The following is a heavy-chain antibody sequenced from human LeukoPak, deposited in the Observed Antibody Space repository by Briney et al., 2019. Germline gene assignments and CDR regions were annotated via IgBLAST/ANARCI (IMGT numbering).Heavy chain of an antibody. Sequence: GESLKISCKGSRYSFTSYWIGWVRQMPGKGLEWMGIIYPGDSDTRYSPSFQGQVTISADKSISTAYLQWSSLKASDTAMYYCARSIVAYVQWGPINYWGQGTLVTVSS. J-gene: IGHJ4*02. D-gene: IGHD5-12*01. CDR3: ARSIVAYVQWGPINY. V-gene: IGHV5-51*01. CDR1: RYSFTSYW. CDR2: IYPGDSDT.